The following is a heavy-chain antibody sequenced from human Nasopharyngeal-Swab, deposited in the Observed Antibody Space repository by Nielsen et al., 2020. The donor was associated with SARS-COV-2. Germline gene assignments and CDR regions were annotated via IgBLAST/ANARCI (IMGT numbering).Heavy chain of an antibody. J-gene: IGHJ2*01. Sequence: WIRQRPGKGLEWIGYMYDSESTNSNPSLKSRVTMSVDTSKNQITLKLTSVTAADTAVYYCARRTYDSLHSFWDFDLWGQGTLVTVSS. D-gene: IGHD2-8*01. CDR2: MYDSEST. V-gene: IGHV4-61*07. CDR3: ARRTYDSLHSFWDFDL.